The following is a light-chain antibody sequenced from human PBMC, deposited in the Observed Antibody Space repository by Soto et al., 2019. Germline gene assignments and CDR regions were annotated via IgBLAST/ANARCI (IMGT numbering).Light chain of an antibody. CDR3: QQFSSYPLT. CDR1: QGVDSY. V-gene: IGKV3-20*01. Sequence: DIVMTQSPLSLPVTPGGPATLACRASQGVDSYLVWYQQKTGQAPRILIYGESSRATGIPDRLSGGGSGTDLNLTISRLEPEDFAVYYCQQFSSYPLTFGGGTKVDIK. CDR2: GES. J-gene: IGKJ4*01.